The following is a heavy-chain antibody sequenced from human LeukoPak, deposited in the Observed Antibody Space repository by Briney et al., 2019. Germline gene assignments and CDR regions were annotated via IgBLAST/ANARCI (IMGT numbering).Heavy chain of an antibody. D-gene: IGHD5-12*01. CDR1: GASITTYY. CDR3: ARATEWLPYYFDY. CDR2: IFYSGST. Sequence: PSETLSLTCTVSGASITTYYWSWIRQPPGKGLEWIAFIFYSGSTNYNPSLKSRVTISLNTSKTQFSLKLSSVTAADTAVYYCARATEWLPYYFDYWGQGTLVTVSS. V-gene: IGHV4-59*13. J-gene: IGHJ4*02.